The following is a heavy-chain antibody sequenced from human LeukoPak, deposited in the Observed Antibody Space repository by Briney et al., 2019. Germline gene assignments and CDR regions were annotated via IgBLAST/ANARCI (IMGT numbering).Heavy chain of an antibody. J-gene: IGHJ4*02. Sequence: RQAPXXGLXWVSTIYTGGNTYYAASVKGRFTISRDFSKNTVFLHMNSLRAEDTAMYYCARGDDSGYYDYFDYWGQGALVTVSS. D-gene: IGHD3-22*01. CDR2: IYTGGNT. V-gene: IGHV3-53*01. CDR3: ARGDDSGYYDYFDY.